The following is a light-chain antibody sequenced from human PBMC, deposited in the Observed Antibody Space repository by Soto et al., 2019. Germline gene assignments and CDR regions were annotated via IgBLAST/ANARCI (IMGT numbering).Light chain of an antibody. CDR3: EQYNNWPLP. Sequence: EIVMTQSPATLSVSPGERATLSCRASQSVNSNLAWYQQKRGQAPRLLIYEASSRATGIPARFSASGSGTEFTLTISSLQSEDFAVYYCEQYNNWPLPFGGGTNVEIK. J-gene: IGKJ4*01. CDR2: EAS. V-gene: IGKV3-15*01. CDR1: QSVNSN.